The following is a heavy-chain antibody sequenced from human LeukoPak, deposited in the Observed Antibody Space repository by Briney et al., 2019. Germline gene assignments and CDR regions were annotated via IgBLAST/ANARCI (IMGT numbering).Heavy chain of an antibody. Sequence: ASVKVSCKASGYTFTSYDINWVRQATGQGLEWMGWMNPNSGNTGYAQKFQGRVTMTRNTSISTAYMELSSLRSDDTAVYYCARLLFGVVISSGWFDPWGQGTLVTVSS. CDR1: GYTFTSYD. CDR2: MNPNSGNT. J-gene: IGHJ5*02. D-gene: IGHD3-3*01. V-gene: IGHV1-8*01. CDR3: ARLLFGVVISSGWFDP.